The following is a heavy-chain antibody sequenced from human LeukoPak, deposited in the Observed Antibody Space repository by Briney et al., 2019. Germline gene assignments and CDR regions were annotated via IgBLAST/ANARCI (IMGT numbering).Heavy chain of an antibody. CDR3: ARGGSIAVANDAFDI. V-gene: IGHV3-21*01. J-gene: IGHJ3*02. Sequence: GGSLRLSCAASGFTFSSYSMNWVRQAPGKGLEWVSSISSSSSYIYYADSVEGRFTISRDNAENSLYLQMNSLRAEDTAVYYCARGGSIAVANDAFDIWGQGTMVTVSS. CDR1: GFTFSSYS. D-gene: IGHD6-19*01. CDR2: ISSSSSYI.